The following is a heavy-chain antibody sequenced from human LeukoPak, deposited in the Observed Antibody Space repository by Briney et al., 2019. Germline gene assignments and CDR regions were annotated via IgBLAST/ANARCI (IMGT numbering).Heavy chain of an antibody. Sequence: PGGSLRLSCAASGFTFSTYGMHWVRQAPGKGLEWVAFIRYDGSNKYCADSVKGRFTISRDNSKNTLYLQMNSLRAEDTAVYYCARHIAAAGTPPRYYYGMDVWGQGTTVTVSS. CDR1: GFTFSTYG. CDR3: ARHIAAAGTPPRYYYGMDV. CDR2: IRYDGSNK. J-gene: IGHJ6*02. D-gene: IGHD6-13*01. V-gene: IGHV3-30*02.